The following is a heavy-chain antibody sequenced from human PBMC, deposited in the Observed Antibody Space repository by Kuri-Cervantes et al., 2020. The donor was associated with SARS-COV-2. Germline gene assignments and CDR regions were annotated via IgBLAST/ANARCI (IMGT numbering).Heavy chain of an antibody. CDR3: ARLTTGNYYDSSGYYPRGYFDY. CDR2: IYYSGST. J-gene: IGHJ4*02. CDR1: GGSISSGSYY. V-gene: IGHV4-39*07. Sequence: ESLKISCTVSGGSISSGSYYWGWIRQPPGKGLEWIGSIYYSGSTYYNPSLKSRVTISVDTSKNQFSLKLSSVTAADTAVYYCARLTTGNYYDSSGYYPRGYFDYWGQGTLVTVSS. D-gene: IGHD3-22*01.